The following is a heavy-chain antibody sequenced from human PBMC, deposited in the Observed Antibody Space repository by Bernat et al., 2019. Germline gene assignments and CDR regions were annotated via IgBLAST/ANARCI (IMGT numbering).Heavy chain of an antibody. CDR3: ARGSPYIPLEDNWFDP. J-gene: IGHJ5*02. D-gene: IGHD2-2*02. V-gene: IGHV4-38-2*01. CDR1: GYSISIGYY. Sequence: QVQLQESGPGLVKPSETLSLTCAVSGYSISIGYYWGWIRQPPGKGLEWIGSIYHSGSTYYNPSLKSRVTISVDTSKNQFSLKLSSVTAADTAVYYCARGSPYIPLEDNWFDPWGQGTLVTVSS. CDR2: IYHSGST.